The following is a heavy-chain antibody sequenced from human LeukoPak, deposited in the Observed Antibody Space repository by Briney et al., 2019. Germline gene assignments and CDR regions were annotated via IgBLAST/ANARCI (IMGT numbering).Heavy chain of an antibody. D-gene: IGHD2/OR15-2a*01. J-gene: IGHJ4*02. CDR2: IYPADSDT. CDR1: EYSFTTYW. Sequence: GESLQISCKGSEYSFTTYWIAWVRQLPGKGLEWMGIIYPADSDTRYSPSFQGQVTISADKSISTAYLQWSSLKASDTAMYYCARQGSGWFYVDHWGQGTLVTVSS. V-gene: IGHV5-51*01. CDR3: ARQGSGWFYVDH.